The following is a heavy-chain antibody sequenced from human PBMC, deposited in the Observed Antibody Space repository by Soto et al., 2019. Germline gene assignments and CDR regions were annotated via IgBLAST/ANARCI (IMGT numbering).Heavy chain of an antibody. D-gene: IGHD2-21*02. Sequence: QLQLQESGPRLVKPSETLSLTCTVPGGSISSVSSCWGWLRQPPGKGLEWIGNIHSTGNTYYNPSHQNRVSLSVDTSKNQFSLNLTSVTAADTAVYYCARRQTAFGPWGQGTLVTVSS. CDR1: GGSISSVSSC. CDR2: IHSTGNT. CDR3: ARRQTAFGP. V-gene: IGHV4-39*01. J-gene: IGHJ5*02.